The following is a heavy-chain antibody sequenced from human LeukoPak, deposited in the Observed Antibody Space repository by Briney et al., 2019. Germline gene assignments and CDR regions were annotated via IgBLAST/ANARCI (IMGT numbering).Heavy chain of an antibody. CDR3: ARSTVLLWFGELPHRPKYFDY. D-gene: IGHD3-10*01. J-gene: IGHJ4*02. CDR2: IRYDGSNK. V-gene: IGHV3-30*02. Sequence: PGGSLRLSCAASGFTFSSYGMHWVRQAPGKGLEWVAFIRYDGSNKYYADSVKGRFTISRDNSKNTLYLQMNSLRAEDTAVYYCARSTVLLWFGELPHRPKYFDYWGQGTLVTVSS. CDR1: GFTFSSYG.